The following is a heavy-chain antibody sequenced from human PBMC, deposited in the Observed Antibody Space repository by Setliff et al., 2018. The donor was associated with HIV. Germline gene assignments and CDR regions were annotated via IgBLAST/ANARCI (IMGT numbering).Heavy chain of an antibody. CDR3: ARGPLLLYY. V-gene: IGHV4-34*01. CDR1: GGSMSSYY. Sequence: SETLSLTCTVSGGSMSSYYWSWIRQPPGKGLEWIGEINHSGSTNYNPSLKSRVTISVDTSKNQFSLKLSSVTAADTAVYYCARGPLLLYYWGQGTLVTVSS. D-gene: IGHD2-15*01. CDR2: INHSGST. J-gene: IGHJ4*02.